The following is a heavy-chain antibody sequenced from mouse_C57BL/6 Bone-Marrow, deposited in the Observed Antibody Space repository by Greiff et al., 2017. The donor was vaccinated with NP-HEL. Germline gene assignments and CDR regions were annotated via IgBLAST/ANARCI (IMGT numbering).Heavy chain of an antibody. CDR2: IHPNSGST. CDR3: AREGIYYDYDDLRFAY. Sequence: QVHVKQPGAELVKPGASVKLSCKTSGYTFTSYWMHWVKQRPGQGLEWIGMIHPNSGSTNYNEKFKSKATLTVDKSSSTAYMQLSSLTSEDSAVYYCAREGIYYDYDDLRFAYWGQGTLVTVSA. CDR1: GYTFTSYW. V-gene: IGHV1-64*01. J-gene: IGHJ3*01. D-gene: IGHD2-4*01.